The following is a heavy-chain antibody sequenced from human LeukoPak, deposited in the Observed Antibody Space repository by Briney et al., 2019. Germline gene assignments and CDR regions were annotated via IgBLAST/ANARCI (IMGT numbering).Heavy chain of an antibody. D-gene: IGHD3-16*02. CDR3: ARGRYYDYVWGSYRRGGLNDPYFDY. J-gene: IGHJ4*02. Sequence: SETLSLTCAVYGGSLSGYYWSWIRQPPGKGLEWIGEINHSGSTNYNPSLKSRVTISVDTSKNQFSLKLSSVTAADTAVYYCARGRYYDYVWGSYRRGGLNDPYFDYWGQGTLVTVSS. CDR2: INHSGST. CDR1: GGSLSGYY. V-gene: IGHV4-34*01.